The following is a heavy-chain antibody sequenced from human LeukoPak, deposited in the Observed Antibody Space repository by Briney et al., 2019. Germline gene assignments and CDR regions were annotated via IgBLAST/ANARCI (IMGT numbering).Heavy chain of an antibody. J-gene: IGHJ4*02. CDR3: ASDGNYYDSSGTVDY. CDR1: GFTFSSYA. CDR2: INQHGSEK. V-gene: IGHV3-7*01. D-gene: IGHD3-22*01. Sequence: GGSLRLSCAASGFTFSSYAMSWVRQAPGKGLEWVANINQHGSEKYYVDSVRGRFTISRDNAENSLYLQMNSLRAEDTAIYYCASDGNYYDSSGTVDYWGQGTLVTVSS.